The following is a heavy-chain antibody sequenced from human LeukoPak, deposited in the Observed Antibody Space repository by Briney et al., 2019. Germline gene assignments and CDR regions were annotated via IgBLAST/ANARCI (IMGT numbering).Heavy chain of an antibody. V-gene: IGHV3-15*01. CDR3: APHSSIVILDY. CDR2: IKSKADGGTA. D-gene: IGHD1-26*01. CDR1: GLPFSIVW. J-gene: IGHJ4*02. Sequence: PGGSLRLSCAASGLPFSIVWMSWVRQAPGKGLEWVGRIKSKADGGTADYTAPVKGRFSISRDDSKNTVYLEMNSLKTDDTAIYYCAPHSSIVILDYWGQGALVTVSS.